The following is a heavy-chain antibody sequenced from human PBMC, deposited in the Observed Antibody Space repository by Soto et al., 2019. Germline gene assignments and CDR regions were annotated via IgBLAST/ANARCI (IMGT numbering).Heavy chain of an antibody. V-gene: IGHV1-69*01. D-gene: IGHD6-13*01. CDR3: ARDSSSWYDPSGGVGMDV. CDR1: GGTFSSYA. Sequence: QVQLVQSGAEVKKPGSSVKVSCKASGGTFSSYAISWVRQAPGQGLEWMGGIIPIFGTANYAQKFKGRVTITADESTGTAYMELSRLGYEDTAVYYCARDSSSWYDPSGGVGMDVWGQGTTVTVSS. CDR2: IIPIFGTA. J-gene: IGHJ6*02.